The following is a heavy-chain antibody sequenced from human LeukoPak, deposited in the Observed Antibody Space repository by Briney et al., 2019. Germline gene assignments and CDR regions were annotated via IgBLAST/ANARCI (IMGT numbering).Heavy chain of an antibody. CDR1: GYTFTSYG. CDR2: ISAYNGNT. D-gene: IGHD3-22*01. J-gene: IGHJ4*02. CDR3: ARDHYYDSSGYCSY. Sequence: ASVKVSCKASGYTFTSYGISWVRQAPGQRLEWMGWISAYNGNTNYAQKLQGRVTMTTDTSTSTAYMELRSLRSDDTAVYYCARDHYYDSSGYCSYWGQGTLFTVSS. V-gene: IGHV1-18*01.